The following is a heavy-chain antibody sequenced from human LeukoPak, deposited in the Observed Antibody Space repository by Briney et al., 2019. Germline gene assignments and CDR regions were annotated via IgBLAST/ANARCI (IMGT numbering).Heavy chain of an antibody. D-gene: IGHD3-10*01. CDR2: ISSSSTYI. CDR3: ARDRVVSGRFGEVAS. CDR1: GFTFSSYS. V-gene: IGHV3-21*01. Sequence: GSLRLSCAASGFTFSSYSMNWVRQAPGKGLEWVSFISSSSTYIYYADSVKGRFTISRDDAENSLYLQMSSLRADDTAVYYCARDRVVSGRFGEVASWGQGTLVTVSS. J-gene: IGHJ5*01.